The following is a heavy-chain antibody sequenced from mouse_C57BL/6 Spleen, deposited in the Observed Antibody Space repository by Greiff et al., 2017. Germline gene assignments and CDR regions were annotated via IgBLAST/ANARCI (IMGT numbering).Heavy chain of an antibody. Sequence: VHVKQSGAELVRPGASVKLSCTASGFNIKDYYMHWVKQRPEQGLEWIGRIDPEDGDTEYAPKFQGKATMTADTSSNTAYLQLSSLTSEDTAGYYCTTDSEYARAFSHWGQGTLVTVSA. CDR1: GFNIKDYY. CDR2: IDPEDGDT. J-gene: IGHJ3*01. V-gene: IGHV14-1*01. CDR3: TTDSEYARAFSH. D-gene: IGHD5-1*01.